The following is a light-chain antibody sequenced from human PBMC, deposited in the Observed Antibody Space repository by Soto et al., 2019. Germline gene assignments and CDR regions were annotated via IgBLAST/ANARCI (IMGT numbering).Light chain of an antibody. CDR3: QQYNKWPQT. CDR1: QSVGSN. J-gene: IGKJ1*01. Sequence: EIVLTQSQATLSVFPGERASLSCRASQSVGSNLAWFQHKPGQAPRLLIYGASIRATGIPARFSGSGSRTEFTLTISSLQPEDIAVYYCQQYNKWPQTFGQGTKVNI. CDR2: GAS. V-gene: IGKV3-15*01.